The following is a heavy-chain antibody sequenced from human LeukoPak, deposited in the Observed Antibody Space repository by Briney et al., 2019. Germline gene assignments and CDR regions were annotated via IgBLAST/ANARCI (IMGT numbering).Heavy chain of an antibody. CDR3: ARFVFSHTEYYFDY. Sequence: PSETLSLTCTVSGGSISSGSYHWSWIRQPAGKGLEWIGRIYSSENTDYSPSLKSLVTISMDTSKDQFSLKLSSVTAEDTAIYYCARFVFSHTEYYFDYRGQGALVSVSS. CDR1: GGSISSGSYH. D-gene: IGHD2/OR15-2a*01. J-gene: IGHJ4*02. V-gene: IGHV4-61*02. CDR2: IYSSENT.